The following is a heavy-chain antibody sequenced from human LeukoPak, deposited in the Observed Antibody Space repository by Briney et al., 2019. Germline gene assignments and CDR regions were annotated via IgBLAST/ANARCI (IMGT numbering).Heavy chain of an antibody. J-gene: IGHJ4*02. CDR3: AKGAASRGYTYVAN. Sequence: GGSLRLSCAASGFTFSSYAMSWVRQAPGKGLEWVSTVSGSGGSTYYADSVKGRFTISRDNSNNTLYLQMNSLRAEDTAVYYCAKGAASRGYTYVANWGQGTLVTVSS. V-gene: IGHV3-23*01. CDR1: GFTFSSYA. CDR2: VSGSGGST. D-gene: IGHD5-18*01.